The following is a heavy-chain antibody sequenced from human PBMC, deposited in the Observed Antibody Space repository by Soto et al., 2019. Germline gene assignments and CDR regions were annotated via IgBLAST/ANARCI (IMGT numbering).Heavy chain of an antibody. V-gene: IGHV1-69*01. D-gene: IGHD3-22*01. J-gene: IGHJ2*01. Sequence: QVQLVQSGAEVKKPGSSVKVSCKASGGTFSSYAISWVRQAPGQGLEWMGGIIPIFGTANYAQKFQGRVTITADESTSTAYMELSSLRSEDTAVYYCASSENYYDSSGYYYTYWYFDLWGPGTLVTVSS. CDR1: GGTFSSYA. CDR2: IIPIFGTA. CDR3: ASSENYYDSSGYYYTYWYFDL.